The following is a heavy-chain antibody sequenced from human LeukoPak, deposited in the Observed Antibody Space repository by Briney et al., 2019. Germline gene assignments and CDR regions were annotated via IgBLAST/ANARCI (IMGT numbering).Heavy chain of an antibody. CDR2: IYPGDSDT. CDR1: GYSFTSYW. V-gene: IGHV5-51*01. CDR3: ARLRTNIAAAGPSPLGY. J-gene: IGHJ4*02. Sequence: GESLKISCKGSGYSFTSYWIGWVRQMPGKGLEWMGIIYPGDSDTRYSPSSQGQVTISADRSISTAYLQWSSLKASDTAMYYCARLRTNIAAAGPSPLGYWGQGTLVTVSS. D-gene: IGHD6-13*01.